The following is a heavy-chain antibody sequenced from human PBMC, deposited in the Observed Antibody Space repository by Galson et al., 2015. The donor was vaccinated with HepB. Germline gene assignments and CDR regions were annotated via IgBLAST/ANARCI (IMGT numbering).Heavy chain of an antibody. Sequence: WVRQAPGKGLEWVSSISSSGSYMYYADSVKGRFTISRDNAKNSLYLQMDSLGVEDTAVYYCARDLDYYDTTGSPHWGQGTLVTVSS. V-gene: IGHV3-21*01. J-gene: IGHJ1*01. D-gene: IGHD3-22*01. CDR2: ISSSGSYM. CDR3: ARDLDYYDTTGSPH.